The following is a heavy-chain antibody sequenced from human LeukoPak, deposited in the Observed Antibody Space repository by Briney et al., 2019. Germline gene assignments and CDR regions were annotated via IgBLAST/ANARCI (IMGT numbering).Heavy chain of an antibody. CDR1: GFTFSSYG. CDR2: IRYDGSNK. CDR3: AKGLLVGATDYYYYMDV. Sequence: GGSLRLSCAASGFTFSSYGMHWVRQTPGKGLEWVAFIRYDGSNKYYGDSVKGRFTISRDNSKNTLYLQMNSLRAEDTAVYYCAKGLLVGATDYYYYMDVWGKGTTVTVSS. J-gene: IGHJ6*03. D-gene: IGHD1-26*01. V-gene: IGHV3-30*02.